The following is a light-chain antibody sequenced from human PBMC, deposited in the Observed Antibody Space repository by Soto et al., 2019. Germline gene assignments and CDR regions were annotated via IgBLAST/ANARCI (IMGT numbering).Light chain of an antibody. CDR3: FSYTTSSAPYV. V-gene: IGLV2-14*01. Sequence: SALTQPASVSGSPGQSITISCTGTTSDVGDYNYVSWYQQHPGKVPKLLIYEVSNRPSGVSYRFSGSKSGNTASLTISGLQAEDEASYYCFSYTTSSAPYVFGTGTKVTVL. J-gene: IGLJ1*01. CDR1: TSDVGDYNY. CDR2: EVS.